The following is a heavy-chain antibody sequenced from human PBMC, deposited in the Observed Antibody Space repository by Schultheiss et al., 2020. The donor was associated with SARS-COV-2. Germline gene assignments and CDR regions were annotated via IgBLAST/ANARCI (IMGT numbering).Heavy chain of an antibody. Sequence: SETLSLTCTVSGGSISSSSYYWGWIRQPPGKGLEWIGYIYYSGSTNYNPSLKSRVTISVDTSKNQFSLKLSSVTAADTAVYYCARLYSSSSAFDYWGQGTLVTVSS. CDR1: GGSISSSSYY. V-gene: IGHV4-61*05. J-gene: IGHJ4*02. CDR2: IYYSGST. D-gene: IGHD6-6*01. CDR3: ARLYSSSSAFDY.